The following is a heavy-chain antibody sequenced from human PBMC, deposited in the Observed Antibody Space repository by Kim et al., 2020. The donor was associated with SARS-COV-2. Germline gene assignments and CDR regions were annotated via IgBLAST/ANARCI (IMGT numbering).Heavy chain of an antibody. J-gene: IGHJ5*01. V-gene: IGHV3-23*01. D-gene: IGHD6-19*01. CDR1: GFTFSSYA. CDR2: VNNRGNS. CDR3: AKDHPSDGWPAFES. Sequence: GGSLRLSCAASGFTFSSYAMNWVRQPPGGGGLEWASGVNNRGNSYYADSVKGRFTVPRDNSKNMLYLQMDSLRTEDTAVYYCAKDHPSDGWPAFESWGQGTLVIVSS.